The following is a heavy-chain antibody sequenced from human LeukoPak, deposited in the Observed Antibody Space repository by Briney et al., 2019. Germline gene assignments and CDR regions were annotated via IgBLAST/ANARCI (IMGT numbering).Heavy chain of an antibody. D-gene: IGHD4-11*01. J-gene: IGHJ4*02. CDR3: AKMWTVTTGFDY. V-gene: IGHV5-51*01. Sequence: GESLKISCKGSGYSFSTYWIGWVRQMPGKGLESMGIIYPGDSDTRYSPSFQGQVTISADKSISTAYLQWSSLKASDTAMYYCAKMWTVTTGFDYWGQGTLLTVSS. CDR2: IYPGDSDT. CDR1: GYSFSTYW.